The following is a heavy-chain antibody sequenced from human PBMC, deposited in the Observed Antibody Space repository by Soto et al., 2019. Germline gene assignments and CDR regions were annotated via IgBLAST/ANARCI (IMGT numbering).Heavy chain of an antibody. J-gene: IGHJ5*02. D-gene: IGHD6-13*01. CDR3: ARHFTSDSSSWYFAHQNWFDP. CDR2: INPNSGGT. Sequence: GASVKVSCKASGYTFTGYYIHWVRQAPGQGLERMGWINPNSGGTNYAQKFQGWLNMTRDTSISTAYMELSRLRSDDTAVYYCARHFTSDSSSWYFAHQNWFDPCGPGTVVTVSS. V-gene: IGHV1-2*04. CDR1: GYTFTGYY.